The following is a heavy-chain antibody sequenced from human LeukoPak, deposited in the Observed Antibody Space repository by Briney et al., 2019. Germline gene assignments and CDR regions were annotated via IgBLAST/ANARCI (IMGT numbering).Heavy chain of an antibody. CDR2: IYTSGST. V-gene: IGHV4-4*07. CDR3: ARGPRSSDWYSVDY. D-gene: IGHD6-19*01. Sequence: SETLSFTCTVSGGSISNYYWSWIRQPAGKGLEWIGRIYTSGSTNYNPSLKSRVTMSVDTSKNQFSLKLSSVTAADTAVYYCARGPRSSDWYSVDYWGRGTLVTVSS. J-gene: IGHJ4*02. CDR1: GGSISNYY.